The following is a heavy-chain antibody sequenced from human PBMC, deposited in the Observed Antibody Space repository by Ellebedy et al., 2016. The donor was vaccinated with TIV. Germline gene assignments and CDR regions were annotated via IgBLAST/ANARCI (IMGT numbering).Heavy chain of an antibody. CDR2: ISAYNGNT. Sequence: ASVKVSXKASGYTFTSYGISWVRQAPGQGLEWMGWISAYNGNTNYAQKLQGRVTMTEDTSTDTAYMELSSLRSEDTAVYYCATRGATSNWFDPWGQGTLVTVSS. CDR1: GYTFTSYG. V-gene: IGHV1-18*01. D-gene: IGHD1-26*01. CDR3: ATRGATSNWFDP. J-gene: IGHJ5*02.